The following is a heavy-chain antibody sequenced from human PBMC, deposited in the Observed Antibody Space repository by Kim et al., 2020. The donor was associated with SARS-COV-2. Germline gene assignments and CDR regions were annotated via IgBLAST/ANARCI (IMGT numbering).Heavy chain of an antibody. Sequence: SETLSLTCAVYGGSFSGYYWSWIRQPPGKGLEWIGEINHSGSTNYNPSLKSRVTISVDTSKNQFSLKLSSVTAADTAVYYCARVYRIYYYYYYMDVWGKG. CDR1: GGSFSGYY. CDR3: ARVYRIYYYYYYMDV. J-gene: IGHJ6*03. D-gene: IGHD5-12*01. CDR2: INHSGST. V-gene: IGHV4-34*01.